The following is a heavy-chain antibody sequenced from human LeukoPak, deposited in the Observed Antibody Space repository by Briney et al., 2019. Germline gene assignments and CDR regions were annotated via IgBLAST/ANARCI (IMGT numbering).Heavy chain of an antibody. V-gene: IGHV3-7*04. D-gene: IGHD6-13*01. CDR2: IKSDGSQT. Sequence: PGGSLGLSCAASGFIFSGYWMAWVRQAPGKGLEWVANIKSDGSQTNYVDSVKGRFTISRDNAKNSLYLQMNSLSAEDTAVFYCARDHPAPGQFFDYWGQGTLVTVSS. J-gene: IGHJ4*02. CDR3: ARDHPAPGQFFDY. CDR1: GFIFSGYW.